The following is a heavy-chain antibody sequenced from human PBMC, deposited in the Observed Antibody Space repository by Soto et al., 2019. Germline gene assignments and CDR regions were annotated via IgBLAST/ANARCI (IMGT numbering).Heavy chain of an antibody. V-gene: IGHV4-39*01. CDR3: ARLSRSGWYDNDAFDI. D-gene: IGHD6-19*01. J-gene: IGHJ3*02. CDR2: IYYSGST. Sequence: QLQLQESGPGLVKPSETLSLTCTVSGGSISSSSYYWGWIRQPPGKGLEWIGSIYYSGSTYYNPSLKSRVTISVDTSKNQFSLKLSSVTAADTAVYYCARLSRSGWYDNDAFDIWGQGTMVTVSS. CDR1: GGSISSSSYY.